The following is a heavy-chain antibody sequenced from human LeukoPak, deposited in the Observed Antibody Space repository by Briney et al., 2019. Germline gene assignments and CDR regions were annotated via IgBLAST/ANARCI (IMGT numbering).Heavy chain of an antibody. CDR2: IYHSGST. J-gene: IGHJ4*02. D-gene: IGHD3-9*01. V-gene: IGHV4-38-2*02. Sequence: SETLSLTCTVSGYSISSGYYWGWIRQPPGKGLEWIGSIYHSGSTYYNPSLKSRVTISVDTSKNQFSLKLSSVTAADTAVYYCARDRHDILTGSNDYWGQGTLVTVSS. CDR1: GYSISSGYY. CDR3: ARDRHDILTGSNDY.